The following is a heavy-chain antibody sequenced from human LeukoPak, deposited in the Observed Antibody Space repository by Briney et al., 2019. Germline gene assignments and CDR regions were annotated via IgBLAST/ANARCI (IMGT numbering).Heavy chain of an antibody. J-gene: IGHJ4*02. CDR1: GFTFISYA. D-gene: IGHD3-22*01. Sequence: PGGSLRLSCAASGFTFISYAMSWVRQAPVKGLEWVSAISGSGGSTYYADSVKGRFTISRDNSKNTLYLQMNSLRAEDTAVYYCAKKPSYYYDSSGYVTTDYWGQGTLVTVSS. V-gene: IGHV3-23*01. CDR2: ISGSGGST. CDR3: AKKPSYYYDSSGYVTTDY.